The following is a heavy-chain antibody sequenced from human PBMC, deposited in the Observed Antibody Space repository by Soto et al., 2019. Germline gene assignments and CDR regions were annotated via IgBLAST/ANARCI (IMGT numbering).Heavy chain of an antibody. CDR3: ATDYGDYDGYSHY. V-gene: IGHV3-30*03. CDR2: ISYDGSDK. CDR1: GFSFGGYG. D-gene: IGHD4-17*01. J-gene: IGHJ4*02. Sequence: GGSLRLSWAASGFSFGGYGMHWFRQAPGKGLEWVAVISYDGSDKYYEDSVKGRFTISRDNYKNTLYLQMNSLRAQDTAVYYCATDYGDYDGYSHYWGEGTLVTVSS.